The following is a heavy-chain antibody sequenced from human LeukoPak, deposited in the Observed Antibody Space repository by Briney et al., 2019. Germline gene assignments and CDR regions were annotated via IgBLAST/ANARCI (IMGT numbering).Heavy chain of an antibody. J-gene: IGHJ4*02. CDR2: INSDGSST. Sequence: GGSLRLSCAASGFTFSSYWMHWVRQAPGKGLVWVSRINSDGSSTSYADSVKGRFIISRDNAKNTLSLKMNSLRAEDTAVFYCVRVACSSMTSCATVDYWGQGTLVTVSS. D-gene: IGHD2-2*01. V-gene: IGHV3-74*01. CDR1: GFTFSSYW. CDR3: VRVACSSMTSCATVDY.